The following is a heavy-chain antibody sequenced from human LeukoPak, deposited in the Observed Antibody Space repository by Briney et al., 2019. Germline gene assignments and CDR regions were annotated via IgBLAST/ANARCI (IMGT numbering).Heavy chain of an antibody. J-gene: IGHJ5*02. CDR3: ARDGLLRLGELSPNWFDP. D-gene: IGHD3-16*02. V-gene: IGHV3-30*04. CDR1: GFTLSSCA. CDR2: ISSDGVNK. Sequence: PGRSLRLSCAASGFTLSSCAMHWVRQAPGKGLEWVAVISSDGVNKYYADSVKGRFTISRDNSKNTLYLQMNSLRAEDTAVYYCARDGLLRLGELSPNWFDPWGQGTLVTVSS.